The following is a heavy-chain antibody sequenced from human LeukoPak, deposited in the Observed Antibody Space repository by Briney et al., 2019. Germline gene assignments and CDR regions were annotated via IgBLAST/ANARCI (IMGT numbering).Heavy chain of an antibody. Sequence: AGGSLRLSCAASGFTLSSYGMHWVRQAPGKGLEWVSGINWNGGSTGYADSVKGRFTISRDNAKNSLYLQMNSLRAEDTALYYCASGGIYYGAAFDFWGQGSLVTVSA. CDR3: ASGGIYYGAAFDF. V-gene: IGHV3-20*04. CDR2: INWNGGST. D-gene: IGHD1-26*01. J-gene: IGHJ4*02. CDR1: GFTLSSYG.